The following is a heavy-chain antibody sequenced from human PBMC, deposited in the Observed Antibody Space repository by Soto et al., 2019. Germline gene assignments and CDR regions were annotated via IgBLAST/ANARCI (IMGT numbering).Heavy chain of an antibody. CDR2: IYYSGST. CDR1: GGSISSSSCY. J-gene: IGHJ6*03. V-gene: IGHV4-39*07. CDR3: ARGKFDYDFWSGYYPPTTWYYMDV. Sequence: SETLSLTCTVSGGSISSSSCYWGWIRQPPGKGLEWIGSIYYSGSTYYNPSLKSRVTISVDTSKNQFSLKLSSVTAADTAVYYCARGKFDYDFWSGYYPPTTWYYMDVWGKGTTVTVSS. D-gene: IGHD3-3*01.